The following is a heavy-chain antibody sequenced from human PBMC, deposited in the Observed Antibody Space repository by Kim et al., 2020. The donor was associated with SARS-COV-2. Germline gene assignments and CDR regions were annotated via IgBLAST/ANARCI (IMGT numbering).Heavy chain of an antibody. D-gene: IGHD3-10*01. CDR2: IYYSGST. CDR1: GGSISSPNYY. CDR3: ARYGVPNWFDP. J-gene: IGHJ5*02. Sequence: SETLSLTCTVSGGSISSPNYYWGWTRQPPGKGLECIGSIYYSGSTYYNPSLKSRVTISVDTSKNQFSLKLSSVTASDTAVYYSARYGVPNWFDPWGQGHLVTVSS. V-gene: IGHV4-39*01.